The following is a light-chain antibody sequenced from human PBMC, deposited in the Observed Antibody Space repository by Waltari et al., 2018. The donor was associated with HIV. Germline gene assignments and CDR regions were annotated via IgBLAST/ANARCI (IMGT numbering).Light chain of an antibody. V-gene: IGLV3-9*01. J-gene: IGLJ1*01. Sequence: SYELTQPLSVSVALGQTAKVPCGGNSIGSKSVHWYNQRPGQAPVLVIYGDTNRPSGIPERVSGSNSGNTATLTISSAQAGDEADYYCQVWDKNTGIFGTGTKVTVL. CDR1: SIGSKS. CDR3: QVWDKNTGI. CDR2: GDT.